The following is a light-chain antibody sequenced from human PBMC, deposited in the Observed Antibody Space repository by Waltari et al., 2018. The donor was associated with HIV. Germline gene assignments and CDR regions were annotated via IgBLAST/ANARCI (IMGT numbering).Light chain of an antibody. CDR1: QSVSSN. J-gene: IGKJ2*01. CDR3: QQYNNWPMYT. Sequence: EIVMTQSPATLSVSPGERATLSCRASQSVSSNLAWYQQKPGQAPRLLIFGASTRATGIPARFSGSGSGTEFTLTISSLQSEDFAVYYCQQYNNWPMYTFGQGPSWRSN. V-gene: IGKV3-15*01. CDR2: GAS.